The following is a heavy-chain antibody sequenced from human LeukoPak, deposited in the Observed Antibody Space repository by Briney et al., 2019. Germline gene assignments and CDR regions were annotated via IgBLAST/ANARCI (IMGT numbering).Heavy chain of an antibody. CDR2: INAGNGNT. Sequence: GASVKVSCKASGYTFTSYAMHWVRQAPGQRLEWMGWINAGNGNTKYSQKFQGRVTITRDTSASTAYMELSSLRSEDTAVYYCARVDYDILTGYSDVYFDYWGRGTLVTVSS. CDR1: GYTFTSYA. V-gene: IGHV1-3*01. J-gene: IGHJ4*02. CDR3: ARVDYDILTGYSDVYFDY. D-gene: IGHD3-9*01.